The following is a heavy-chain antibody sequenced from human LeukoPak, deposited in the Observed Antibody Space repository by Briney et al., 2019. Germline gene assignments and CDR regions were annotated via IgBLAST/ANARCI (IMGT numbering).Heavy chain of an antibody. CDR3: ASGSARYFDWPLPFDY. CDR1: GYTFTSYG. V-gene: IGHV1-18*01. CDR2: ISAYNGNT. Sequence: ASVKVSCKASGYTFTSYGISWVRQAPGQGLEWMGWISAYNGNTNYAQKLQGRVTMTTDTSTSTAYMELRSLRSDDTAVYYCASGSARYFDWPLPFDYWGQGTLVTVSS. J-gene: IGHJ4*02. D-gene: IGHD3-9*01.